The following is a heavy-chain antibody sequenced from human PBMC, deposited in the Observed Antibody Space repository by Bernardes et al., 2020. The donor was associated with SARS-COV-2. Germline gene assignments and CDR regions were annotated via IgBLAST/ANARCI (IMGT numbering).Heavy chain of an antibody. J-gene: IGHJ2*01. D-gene: IGHD3-22*01. Sequence: TLSLTCAVSGGSISSSNWWSWVRQPPGKGLEWIGEIYHSGSTNYNPSLKSRVTISVDKSKNQFSLKLSSVTAADTAVYYCARFYYYDSSGYPHYWFFDLWGRGTLVTVSS. CDR2: IYHSGST. CDR3: ARFYYYDSSGYPHYWFFDL. V-gene: IGHV4-4*02. CDR1: GGSISSSNW.